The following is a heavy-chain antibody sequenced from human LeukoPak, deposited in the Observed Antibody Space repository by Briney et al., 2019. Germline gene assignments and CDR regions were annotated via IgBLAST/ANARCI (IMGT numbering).Heavy chain of an antibody. J-gene: IGHJ6*03. CDR1: GGSISSGSYY. D-gene: IGHD6-6*01. Sequence: SETLSLTCTVSGGSISSGSYYWSWIRQPAGKGLEWIGRIYTSGSTNYNPSLKSRVTISVDTSKNQFSLKLSSVTAADTAVYYCASGSTGYSSSSRYYYYYMDVWGRGTTVTVSS. V-gene: IGHV4-61*02. CDR3: ASGSTGYSSSSRYYYYYMDV. CDR2: IYTSGST.